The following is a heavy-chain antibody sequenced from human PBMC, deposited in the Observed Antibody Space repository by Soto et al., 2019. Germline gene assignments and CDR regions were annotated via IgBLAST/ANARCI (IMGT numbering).Heavy chain of an antibody. V-gene: IGHV3-23*01. CDR2: ISGSGGST. J-gene: IGHJ6*02. Sequence: PGGSLRLSCAASGFTFSSYAMSWVRQAPGKGLEWVSAISGSGGSTYYADSVKGRFTISRDNSKNTLYLQMNSLRAEDTAVYYCAKGRILDIVVVVAARDYYGMDVWGQGTTVTVSS. D-gene: IGHD2-15*01. CDR1: GFTFSSYA. CDR3: AKGRILDIVVVVAARDYYGMDV.